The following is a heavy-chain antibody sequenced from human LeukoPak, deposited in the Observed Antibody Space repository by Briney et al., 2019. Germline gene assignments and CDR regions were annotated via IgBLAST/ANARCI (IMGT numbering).Heavy chain of an antibody. CDR3: ARGSTYCSSTSCYAGDWYFDL. V-gene: IGHV4-34*01. D-gene: IGHD2-2*01. CDR2: INHSGST. J-gene: IGHJ2*01. CDR1: GGSFSCYY. Sequence: PSETLSLTCAVYGGSFSCYYWSWIRQPPGKGLEWIGEINHSGSTNYNPSLKSRVTITVDTSKNQFSLKLSSVTPADTAVYYCARGSTYCSSTSCYAGDWYFDLWGRGTLVTVSS.